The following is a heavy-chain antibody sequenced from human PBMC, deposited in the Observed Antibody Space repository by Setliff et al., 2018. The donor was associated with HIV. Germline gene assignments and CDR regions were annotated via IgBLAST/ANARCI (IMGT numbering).Heavy chain of an antibody. Sequence: TSETLSLTCTVSGGSISSHYWSWIRQPPGKGLEWIGYIFYSGTTYYNPSLQSRVAISLDASKNQFSLRLSSVTAADTAMYYCARDPRPFGGNSADAFDMWGQGTMVTV. V-gene: IGHV4-59*11. D-gene: IGHD2-15*01. CDR2: IFYSGTT. CDR3: ARDPRPFGGNSADAFDM. CDR1: GGSISSHY. J-gene: IGHJ3*02.